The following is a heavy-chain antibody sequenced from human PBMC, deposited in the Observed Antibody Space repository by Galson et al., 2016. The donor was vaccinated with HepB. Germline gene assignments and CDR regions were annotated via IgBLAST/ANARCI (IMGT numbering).Heavy chain of an antibody. CDR1: GYTFTSYY. CDR3: VRVRSGGYETLTGRLDAFDI. J-gene: IGHJ3*02. D-gene: IGHD3-9*01. V-gene: IGHV1-46*01. CDR2: INPSGGST. Sequence: SVKVSCKASGYTFTSYYMHWVRQAPGQGLEWMGIINPSGGSTTYAQKFQGRVTVTRDMSTSTVYMELSSLRSEDTAVYYCVRVRSGGYETLTGRLDAFDIWGQGTMVTVSS.